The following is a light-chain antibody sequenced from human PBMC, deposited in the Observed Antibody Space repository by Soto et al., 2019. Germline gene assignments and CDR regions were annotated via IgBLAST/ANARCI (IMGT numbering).Light chain of an antibody. Sequence: QSVLSQPPSASGTPGQTVTISCSGSSSNIGRKTVSWYQHLPGAAPKLLIYGNSNRPSGVPDRFSGSKSGTSASLAITGLQAEDEADYYCQSYDSSLSGWVFGGGTKLTVL. CDR2: GNS. V-gene: IGLV1-40*01. CDR1: SSNIGRKT. CDR3: QSYDSSLSGWV. J-gene: IGLJ3*02.